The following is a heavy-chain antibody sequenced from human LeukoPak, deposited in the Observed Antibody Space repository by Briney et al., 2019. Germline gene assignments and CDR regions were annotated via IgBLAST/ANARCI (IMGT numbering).Heavy chain of an antibody. J-gene: IGHJ4*02. CDR1: VYTFTRYY. D-gene: IGHD2-15*01. Sequence: GASVKVSCTASVYTFTRYYMHWVRQAPGQGLEWMGWINPNSGGTKYAQKFQGRVTMTRDTSISTAYMELSSLKSDDTAVYYCARYLGYCSGCSCYFDYWGQGTLVTVSS. CDR3: ARYLGYCSGCSCYFDY. V-gene: IGHV1-2*02. CDR2: INPNSGGT.